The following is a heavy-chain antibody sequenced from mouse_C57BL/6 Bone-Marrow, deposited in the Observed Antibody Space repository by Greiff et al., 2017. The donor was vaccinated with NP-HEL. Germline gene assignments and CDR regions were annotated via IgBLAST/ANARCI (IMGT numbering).Heavy chain of an antibody. CDR1: GFNIKDYY. V-gene: IGHV14-2*01. Sequence: VQLQQSGAELVKPGASVKLSCTASGFNIKDYYMHWVKQRTEQGLEWIGRIDPEDGDTKYAPKFKGKAPITADTSSNTAYLELSSRTSEDTAVYYCSRDYGTSFDYWGQGTTLTVSA. J-gene: IGHJ2*01. D-gene: IGHD1-1*01. CDR3: SRDYGTSFDY. CDR2: IDPEDGDT.